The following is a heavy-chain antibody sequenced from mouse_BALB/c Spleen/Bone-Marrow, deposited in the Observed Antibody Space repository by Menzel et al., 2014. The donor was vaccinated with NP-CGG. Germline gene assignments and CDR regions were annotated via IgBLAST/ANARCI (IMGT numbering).Heavy chain of an antibody. CDR2: INPGSGGT. Sequence: LEESGAELVRPGTSVKVSCKASGYAFTNYLIEWVKKRPGQGLEWIGVINPGSGGTTYNEKFKDKATLTADNSSSTAYMQLSSLTFDDSTVYFWARAIYYDYDDGGSFAYWGQGTLVTVPA. V-gene: IGHV1-54*01. J-gene: IGHJ3*01. D-gene: IGHD2-4*01. CDR3: ARAIYYDYDDGGSFAY. CDR1: GYAFTNYL.